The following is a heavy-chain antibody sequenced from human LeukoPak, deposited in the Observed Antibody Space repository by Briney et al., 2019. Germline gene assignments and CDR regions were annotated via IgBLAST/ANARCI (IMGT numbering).Heavy chain of an antibody. V-gene: IGHV4-61*01. CDR3: ARDIRWSSSWYYYGMDV. CDR2: IYYSGST. J-gene: IGHJ6*02. Sequence: SETLSLTCTVSGGSVSSGSYYWSWIRQPPGKGLEWIGYIYYSGSTNYNPSLKSRVAISVDTSKNQFSLKLSSATAADTAVYYCARDIRWSSSWYYYGMDVWGQGTTVTVSS. D-gene: IGHD6-13*01. CDR1: GGSVSSGSYY.